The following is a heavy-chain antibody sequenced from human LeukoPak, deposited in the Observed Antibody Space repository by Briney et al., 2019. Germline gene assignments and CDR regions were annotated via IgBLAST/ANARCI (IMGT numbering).Heavy chain of an antibody. CDR1: GGSISSSSYY. V-gene: IGHV4-39*07. D-gene: IGHD2-2*02. CDR2: IYYSGST. CDR3: ARVYRGAFDI. J-gene: IGHJ3*02. Sequence: SETLSLTCTVSGGSISSSSYYWGWIRQPPGTGLEWIGSIYYSGSTYYNPSLKSRVTMSVDTSKNQFSLKLSSVTAADTAVYYCARVYRGAFDIWGQGTMVTVSS.